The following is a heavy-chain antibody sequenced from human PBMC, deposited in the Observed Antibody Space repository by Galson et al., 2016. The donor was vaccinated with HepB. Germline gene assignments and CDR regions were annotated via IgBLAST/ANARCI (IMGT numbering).Heavy chain of an antibody. Sequence: SETLSLTCAVSGGSISRNNWWSWVRQPPGKRLEWIGEIFHSGSTNYNPSLKSRVTMSVDKSKNHVSLKLISVTAADTAMYYCASYLVQSSAGSDAFDTWGLGTMVTVSS. V-gene: IGHV4-4*02. CDR3: ASYLVQSSAGSDAFDT. D-gene: IGHD6-13*01. J-gene: IGHJ3*02. CDR1: GGSISRNNW. CDR2: IFHSGST.